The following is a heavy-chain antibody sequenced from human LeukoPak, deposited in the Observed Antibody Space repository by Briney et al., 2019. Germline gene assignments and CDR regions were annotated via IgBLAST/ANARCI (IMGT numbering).Heavy chain of an antibody. CDR3: ARAGYYDSIDY. D-gene: IGHD3-22*01. CDR1: GFIFSGVW. CDR2: ISNSGSYI. V-gene: IGHV3-21*01. Sequence: PGGSLRLSCAASGFIFSGVWMSWVRQAPGKGLEWVSSISNSGSYIYYADSVKGRFTISRDNAKTSLYLQMNSLGAEDTAVYYCARAGYYDSIDYWGQGTLVTVSS. J-gene: IGHJ4*02.